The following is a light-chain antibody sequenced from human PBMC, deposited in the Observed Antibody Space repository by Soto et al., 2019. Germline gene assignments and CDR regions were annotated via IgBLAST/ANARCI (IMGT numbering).Light chain of an antibody. CDR3: QQYDDSIT. CDR1: QSISSTY. V-gene: IGKV3-20*01. CDR2: GAS. Sequence: ETVLTQSPDTLSLSPGDSATLSCRASQSISSTYLAWYQQKPGQAPRLLIYGASTRATGIPDRCSGSGSGTDFTLTISSLEPEDFAVYYCQQYDDSITFGQGTRLEIE. J-gene: IGKJ5*01.